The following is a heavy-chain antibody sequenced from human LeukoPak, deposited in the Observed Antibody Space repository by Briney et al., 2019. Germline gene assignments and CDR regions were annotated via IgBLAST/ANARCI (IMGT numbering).Heavy chain of an antibody. J-gene: IGHJ5*02. CDR3: ARDSDYSGNGNGDWFDP. CDR1: GFRFSSFG. V-gene: IGHV1-18*04. CDR2: ISNYFGVT. Sequence: ASVNVSCKASGFRFSSFGVSWVRQAPGQGLEWMGWISNYFGVTHYAEKFEDRVTMTVDTSTTTVYTELRSLKYDDTAIYYCARDSDYSGNGNGDWFDPWGQGTLVILSS. D-gene: IGHD4-11*01.